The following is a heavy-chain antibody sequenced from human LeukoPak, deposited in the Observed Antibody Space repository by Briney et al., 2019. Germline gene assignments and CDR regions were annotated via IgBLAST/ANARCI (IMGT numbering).Heavy chain of an antibody. V-gene: IGHV4-39*07. CDR3: ARDKAAADRSLDY. J-gene: IGHJ4*02. D-gene: IGHD6-13*01. Sequence: SETLSLTCTVSGGSISSSSYYWGWIRQPPGKGLEWIGSIYYRGNTYYNPSLKSRVTISVDTSKNQFSLKLSSVTAADTALYYCARDKAAADRSLDYWGQGTLVTVSS. CDR1: GGSISSSSYY. CDR2: IYYRGNT.